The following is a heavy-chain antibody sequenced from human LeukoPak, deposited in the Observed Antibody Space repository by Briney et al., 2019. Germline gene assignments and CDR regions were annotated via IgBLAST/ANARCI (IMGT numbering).Heavy chain of an antibody. J-gene: IGHJ4*02. D-gene: IGHD3-22*01. V-gene: IGHV3-48*04. Sequence: PGGSLRLSCAASGLSLSSKNMHWVRQAPGGGLEWLSYISAGSGTVFSADSVKGRFTISRDNAKNSLYLQMNSLRAEDTALYYCARVGPSYYDSSGPLDYWGQGTLVTVSS. CDR2: ISAGSGTV. CDR1: GLSLSSKN. CDR3: ARVGPSYYDSSGPLDY.